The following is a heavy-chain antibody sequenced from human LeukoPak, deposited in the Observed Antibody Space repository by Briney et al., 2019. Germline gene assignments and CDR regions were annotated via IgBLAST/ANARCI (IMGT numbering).Heavy chain of an antibody. CDR3: ARDSYDFWSGCYAISVGDY. D-gene: IGHD3-3*01. J-gene: IGHJ4*02. CDR2: ISSSSSYI. CDR1: GFTFSSYS. V-gene: IGHV3-21*01. Sequence: GGSLRLSCAASGFTFSSYSMNWVRQAPGKGLEWVSSISSSSSYIYYADSVKGRFTISRDNAKNPLYLQMNSLRAEDTAVYYCARDSYDFWSGCYAISVGDYWGQGTLVTVSS.